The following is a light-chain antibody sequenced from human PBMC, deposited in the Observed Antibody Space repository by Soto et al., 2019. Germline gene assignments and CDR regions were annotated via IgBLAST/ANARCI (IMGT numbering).Light chain of an antibody. CDR1: SSDVGGYNY. J-gene: IGLJ1*01. CDR2: DDS. Sequence: QSALTQPASVSGSPGQSIAISCTGTSSDVGGYNYVSWYQQHPGKAPKLMIYDDSNRPSGISTRFSGSKSGNTASLTISGLQAEDEADYYCCSYTTSSTYVFGTGTKVTVL. V-gene: IGLV2-14*03. CDR3: CSYTTSSTYV.